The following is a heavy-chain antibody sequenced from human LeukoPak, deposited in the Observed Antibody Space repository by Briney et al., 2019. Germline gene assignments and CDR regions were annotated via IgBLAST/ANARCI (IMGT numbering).Heavy chain of an antibody. V-gene: IGHV4-59*12. J-gene: IGHJ3*02. CDR3: ARDNCSGGSCYSLSAFDI. Sequence: SETLSLTCTVSGGSINRNYWSWIRQPPGKGLEWIGYIYHTGNSNHNPSLKSRLTISVDTSKNQFSLKLSSVTAADTAVYYCARDNCSGGSCYSLSAFDIWGQGTMVTVSS. CDR1: GGSINRNY. D-gene: IGHD2-15*01. CDR2: IYHTGNS.